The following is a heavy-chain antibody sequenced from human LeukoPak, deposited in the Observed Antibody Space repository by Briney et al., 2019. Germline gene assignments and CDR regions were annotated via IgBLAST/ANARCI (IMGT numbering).Heavy chain of an antibody. CDR3: ARDLSGVAGYTYGPGSDF. D-gene: IGHD5-18*01. V-gene: IGHV3-7*01. J-gene: IGHJ1*01. CDR1: GFTFSSYW. CDR2: IKKDGSEK. Sequence: GGSLRLSCAASGFTFSSYWMSWVRQAPGKGLEWVANIKKDGSEKYYVDSVKGRFTISRDNAKTSLYLQMNSLRAEDTAVYYCARDLSGVAGYTYGPGSDFGGQDPLDTVSS.